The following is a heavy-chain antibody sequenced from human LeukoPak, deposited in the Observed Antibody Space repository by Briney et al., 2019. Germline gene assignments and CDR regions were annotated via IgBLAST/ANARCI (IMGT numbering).Heavy chain of an antibody. CDR3: ARHIKDYDYVWGSYRYSDWFDP. CDR1: GGSISSYY. J-gene: IGHJ5*02. Sequence: SEPLSLTCTVSGGSISSYYWSWIRHPPGKALEWIGYIYYSGSTNYNPSLKSPVTLSLDTSKNQCSLKLSSVTAADTVVYYCARHIKDYDYVWGSYRYSDWFDPWGQGTLVTVSS. CDR2: IYYSGST. D-gene: IGHD3-16*02. V-gene: IGHV4-59*08.